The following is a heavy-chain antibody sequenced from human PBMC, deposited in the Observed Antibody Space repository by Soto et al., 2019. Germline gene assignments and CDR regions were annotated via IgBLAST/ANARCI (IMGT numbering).Heavy chain of an antibody. J-gene: IGHJ4*02. D-gene: IGHD3-9*01. CDR2: IKSKTDGGTT. CDR1: GFTFSNAW. Sequence: GGSLRLSCAASGFTFSNAWMSWVRQAPGKGLEWVGRIKSKTDGGTTDYAAPVKGRFTISRDDSKNTLYLQMNSLKTEDTAVYYCTTDFKRGRYFDWLKVTVYWGQGTLVTVSS. CDR3: TTDFKRGRYFDWLKVTVY. V-gene: IGHV3-15*01.